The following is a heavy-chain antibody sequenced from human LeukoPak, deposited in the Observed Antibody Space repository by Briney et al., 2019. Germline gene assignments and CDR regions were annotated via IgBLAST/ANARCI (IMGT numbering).Heavy chain of an antibody. CDR3: AKDGYGNHGYFDY. J-gene: IGHJ4*02. D-gene: IGHD4-11*01. CDR1: GFSVSSNY. CDR2: ISTDGSV. V-gene: IGHV3-53*05. Sequence: PGGSLRLSCAASGFSVSSNYMSWVRQAPGRGLEWVSVISTDGSVHYADSVRGRFTISRENSKNTLFLQMNSLRAEDTAVYYCAKDGYGNHGYFDYWGQGTLVTVSS.